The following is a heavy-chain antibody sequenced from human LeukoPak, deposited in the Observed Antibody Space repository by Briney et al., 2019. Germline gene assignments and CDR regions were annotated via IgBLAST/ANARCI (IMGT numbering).Heavy chain of an antibody. J-gene: IGHJ4*02. D-gene: IGHD3-9*01. CDR2: INPNSGGT. V-gene: IGHV1-2*02. CDR3: ARDDILTGYLY. CDR1: GYSFTGYY. Sequence: ASVRVSCKASGYSFTGYYMHWVRQAPGQGLEWMGWINPNSGGTNYAQKFQGRVTMTRDTSISTAYVELSRLRSDDTAVYYCARDDILTGYLYWGQGTLVTVSS.